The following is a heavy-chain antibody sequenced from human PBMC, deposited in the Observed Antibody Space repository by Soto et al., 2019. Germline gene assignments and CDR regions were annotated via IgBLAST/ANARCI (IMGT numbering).Heavy chain of an antibody. D-gene: IGHD2-21*02. CDR3: ARAYCGGDCPPDY. Sequence: PSETLSLTCAVSGGSISSGGYSWSWIRQPPGKGLEWIGYIYHSGSTYYNPSLKSRVTISVDRSKNQFSLKLSSVTAADTAVYYCARAYCGGDCPPDYWGQGTLVTVSS. J-gene: IGHJ4*02. CDR1: GGSISSGGYS. V-gene: IGHV4-30-2*01. CDR2: IYHSGST.